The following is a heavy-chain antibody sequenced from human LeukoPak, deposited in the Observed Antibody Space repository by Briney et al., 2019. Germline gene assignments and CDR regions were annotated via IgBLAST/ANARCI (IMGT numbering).Heavy chain of an antibody. CDR3: ARLGQTSIWFGELIV. D-gene: IGHD3-10*01. Sequence: PSETLSLTCTVSGGSISSYYWSWIRQPAGKGLEWIGRIYTSGSTNYNPSLKSRVTMSVDTSKNQFSLKLSSVTAADTAVYYCARLGQTSIWFGELIVWGQGTLVTVSS. CDR2: IYTSGST. J-gene: IGHJ4*02. V-gene: IGHV4-4*07. CDR1: GGSISSYY.